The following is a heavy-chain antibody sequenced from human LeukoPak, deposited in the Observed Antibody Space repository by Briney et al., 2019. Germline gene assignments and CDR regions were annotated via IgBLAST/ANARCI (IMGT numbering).Heavy chain of an antibody. CDR2: IIPIFGTA. CDR3: ASLSSGYFDSNDY. CDR1: GGTFSSYA. Sequence: GASVKVPCKASGGTFSSYAISWVRQAPGQGLEWMGGIIPIFGTANYAQKFQGRVTITTDESTSTAYMELSSLRSEDTAVYYCASLSSGYFDSNDYWGQGTLVTVSS. D-gene: IGHD3-22*01. V-gene: IGHV1-69*05. J-gene: IGHJ4*02.